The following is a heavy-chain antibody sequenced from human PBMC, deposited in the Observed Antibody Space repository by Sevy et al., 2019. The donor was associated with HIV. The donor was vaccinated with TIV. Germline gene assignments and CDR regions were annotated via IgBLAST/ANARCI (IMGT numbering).Heavy chain of an antibody. D-gene: IGHD3-22*01. CDR2: IYSDGRT. Sequence: GGSLRLSCVVSGFSVSSNYMSWVRQAPGKGLEWVSNIYSDGRTYYADSVRGRFTISRDTSKNTVYLEMKSLRAEDTAVYYCTRDLGYESTGYLPLFDNWGQGTLVTVSS. CDR3: TRDLGYESTGYLPLFDN. J-gene: IGHJ4*02. V-gene: IGHV3-53*01. CDR1: GFSVSSNY.